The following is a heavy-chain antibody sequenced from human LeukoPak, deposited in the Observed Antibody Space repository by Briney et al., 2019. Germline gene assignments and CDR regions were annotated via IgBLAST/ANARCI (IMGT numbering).Heavy chain of an antibody. V-gene: IGHV4-59*01. Sequence: PSETLSLTCTVSGGSISSYYWSWIRQPPGKGLEWIGYIYYSGSTNYNPSLKSRVTISVDTSKNQLSLKLSSVTAADTAVYYCARLGPAARLFQHWGQGTLVTVSS. J-gene: IGHJ1*01. CDR3: ARLGPAARLFQH. CDR2: IYYSGST. CDR1: GGSISSYY. D-gene: IGHD2-2*01.